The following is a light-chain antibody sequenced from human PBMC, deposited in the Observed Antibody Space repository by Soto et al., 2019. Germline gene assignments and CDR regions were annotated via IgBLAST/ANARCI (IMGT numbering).Light chain of an antibody. CDR2: GAS. J-gene: IGKJ5*01. Sequence: EIVLTQSPGTLSLSPGERATLSCRASQSVSNNYLAWYQQKPGHAPRLLIYGASNRAAGIPDRFSGSGAGTDFTLTISRLEPEDFAVYYCQQRKNWQVTFGQGTRLEI. CDR3: QQRKNWQVT. CDR1: QSVSNNY. V-gene: IGKV3D-20*02.